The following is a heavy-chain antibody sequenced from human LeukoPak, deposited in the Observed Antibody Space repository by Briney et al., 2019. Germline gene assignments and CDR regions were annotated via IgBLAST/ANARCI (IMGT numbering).Heavy chain of an antibody. V-gene: IGHV4-59*08. CDR2: IYYSGST. J-gene: IGHJ3*02. CDR1: GGSISSYY. D-gene: IGHD3-22*01. CDR3: ARHASSDDSSGYYYVGAFDI. Sequence: SETLSLTCTVSGGSISSYYWSWIRQPPGKGLEWIGYIYYSGSTNYNPSLKSRVTISVDTSKNQFSLKLSSVTAADTAVYYCARHASSDDSSGYYYVGAFDIWGQGTMVTVSS.